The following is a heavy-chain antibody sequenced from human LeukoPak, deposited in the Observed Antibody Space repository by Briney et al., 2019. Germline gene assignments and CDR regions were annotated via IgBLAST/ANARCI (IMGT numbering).Heavy chain of an antibody. Sequence: SETLSLTCTVSGGSISSYYWGWIRQPAGKGLEWIGRIYTSGSTNYNPSLKSRVTMSVDTSKNQFSLKLSSVTAADTAVYYCARDRGTMVRGVNIPHDAFDIWGQGTMVTVSS. CDR1: GGSISSYY. J-gene: IGHJ3*02. CDR2: IYTSGST. D-gene: IGHD3-10*01. V-gene: IGHV4-4*07. CDR3: ARDRGTMVRGVNIPHDAFDI.